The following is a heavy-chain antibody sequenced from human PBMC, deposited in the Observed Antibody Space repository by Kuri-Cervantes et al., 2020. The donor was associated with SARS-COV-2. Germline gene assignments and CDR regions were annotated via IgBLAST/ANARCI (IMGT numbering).Heavy chain of an antibody. CDR2: INHSGST. Sequence: SETLSLTCAVYGGSFSGYYWSWIRQPPGKGLEWIGEINHSGSTNYNPSLKSRVTISVDTSKNQFSLKLSSVTAADTAVYYYARATRGRDSHGLDYYGMDVWGQGTTVTVSS. D-gene: IGHD3-16*01. CDR1: GGSFSGYY. CDR3: ARATRGRDSHGLDYYGMDV. J-gene: IGHJ6*02. V-gene: IGHV4-34*01.